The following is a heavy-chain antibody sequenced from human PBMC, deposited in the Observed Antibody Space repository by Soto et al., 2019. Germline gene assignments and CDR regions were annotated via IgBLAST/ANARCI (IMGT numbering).Heavy chain of an antibody. CDR3: ASRTFGDRDYYYYGMDV. J-gene: IGHJ6*02. V-gene: IGHV1-69*06. Sequence: QVQLVQSGAEVKKPGSSVKVSCKASGGTFSSYAISWVRQAPGQGLEWMGGIIPIFGTANYAQKFQGRVTITADKTTSTAYLELSSLRSEDKAVYYCASRTFGDRDYYYYGMDVWGQGTTVTVSS. D-gene: IGHD4-17*01. CDR2: IIPIFGTA. CDR1: GGTFSSYA.